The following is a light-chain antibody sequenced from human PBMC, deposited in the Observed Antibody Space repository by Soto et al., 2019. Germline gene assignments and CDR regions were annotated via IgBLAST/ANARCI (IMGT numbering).Light chain of an antibody. Sequence: EIVLTQSPATRSLSPGERATLSCGASQSVSSSYLAWYQQKPGPAPRLLIYDASSRATGIPDRFSGSGSGTDFTLTISSLEPEDFAVYYCQQRSNWPPITFGQGTRLEIK. J-gene: IGKJ5*01. V-gene: IGKV3D-20*02. CDR3: QQRSNWPPIT. CDR1: QSVSSSY. CDR2: DAS.